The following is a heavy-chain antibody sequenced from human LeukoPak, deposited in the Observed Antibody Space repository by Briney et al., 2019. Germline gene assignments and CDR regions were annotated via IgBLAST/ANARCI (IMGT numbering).Heavy chain of an antibody. Sequence: ASVKVSCKASGYTFTSYAMHWVRQAPGQRLEWMGWINAGNGNTKYSQKFQGRVTITRDTSASTAYMELRSLRSDDTAVYYCARAGEWELQTGFDYWGQGTLVTVSS. V-gene: IGHV1-3*01. CDR1: GYTFTSYA. CDR2: INAGNGNT. J-gene: IGHJ4*02. D-gene: IGHD1-26*01. CDR3: ARAGEWELQTGFDY.